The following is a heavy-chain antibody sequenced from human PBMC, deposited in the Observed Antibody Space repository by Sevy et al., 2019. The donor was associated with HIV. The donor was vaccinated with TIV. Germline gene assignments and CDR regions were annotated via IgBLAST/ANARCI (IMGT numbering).Heavy chain of an antibody. J-gene: IGHJ6*02. Sequence: GGSLRLSCAASGFTFSSYGMHWVHQAPGKGLEWVAVIWYDGSNKYYVDSVKGRFTISRDNSKNTLYLQMNSLRAEDTAVYYCARDPRPPTTVTTLYGMDVWGQGTMVTVSS. CDR1: GFTFSSYG. V-gene: IGHV3-33*01. D-gene: IGHD4-17*01. CDR3: ARDPRPPTTVTTLYGMDV. CDR2: IWYDGSNK.